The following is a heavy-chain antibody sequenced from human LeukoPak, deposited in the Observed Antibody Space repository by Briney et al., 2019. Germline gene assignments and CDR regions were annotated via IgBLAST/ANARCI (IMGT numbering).Heavy chain of an antibody. J-gene: IGHJ5*02. CDR3: ARDPTYYYGSGSYGGGGFDP. CDR1: GGSISSYY. CDR2: IYYSGST. Sequence: PSETLSLTCTVSGGSISSYYWSWIRQPPGKGLEWIGYIYYSGSTNYNPSLKSRVTISVDTSKNQFSLKLSSVTAADTAVYYCARDPTYYYGSGSYGGGGFDPWGQGTLVTVSS. V-gene: IGHV4-59*01. D-gene: IGHD3-10*01.